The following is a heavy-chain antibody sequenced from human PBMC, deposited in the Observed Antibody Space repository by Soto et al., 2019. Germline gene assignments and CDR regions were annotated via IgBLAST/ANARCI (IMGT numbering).Heavy chain of an antibody. D-gene: IGHD4-17*01. CDR2: ISAYNGNT. V-gene: IGHV1-18*01. J-gene: IGHJ6*02. CDR3: ARAATTVVTEDV. Sequence: QVQLVQSGAEVKKPGASVKVSCKASGYTFTSYGISWVRQAPGQGLEWMGWISAYNGNTNYAQKLQGRVTMTKDTSKSTAYKELRSRRSDDTAVYYCARAATTVVTEDVWGQGTTVTVSS. CDR1: GYTFTSYG.